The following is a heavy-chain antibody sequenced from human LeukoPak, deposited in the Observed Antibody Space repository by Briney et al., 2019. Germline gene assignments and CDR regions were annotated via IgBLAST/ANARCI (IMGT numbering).Heavy chain of an antibody. CDR1: GYTFTSYG. Sequence: GAPVKVSCKASGYTFTSYGISWVRQAPGQGLEWMGWISAYNGNTNYAQKLQGRVTMTTDTSTSTAYMELRSLRSDDTAVYYCARFERIDYYGSGSHFDYWGQGTLVTVSS. J-gene: IGHJ4*02. CDR3: ARFERIDYYGSGSHFDY. D-gene: IGHD3-10*01. CDR2: ISAYNGNT. V-gene: IGHV1-18*04.